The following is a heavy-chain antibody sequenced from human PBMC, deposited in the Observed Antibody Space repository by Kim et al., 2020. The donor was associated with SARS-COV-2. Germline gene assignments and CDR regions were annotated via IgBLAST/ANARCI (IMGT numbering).Heavy chain of an antibody. V-gene: IGHV5-51*01. CDR3: VRQWEQYFDY. CDR1: GDTFDNFW. CDR2: IHFGDSET. J-gene: IGHJ4*02. D-gene: IGHD1-26*01. Sequence: GESLKISCEGSGDTFDNFWIAWVRQTPGKGLEWMGMIHFGDSETRYSPSFQGQVTFSVDKSINTAYVQWSSLKASDSAMYYCVRQWEQYFDYWGQGTLVTVSS.